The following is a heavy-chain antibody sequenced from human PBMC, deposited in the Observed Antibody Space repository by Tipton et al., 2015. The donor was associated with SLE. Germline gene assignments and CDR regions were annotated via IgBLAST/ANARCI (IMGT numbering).Heavy chain of an antibody. CDR3: ARANPFYSGYDFDY. V-gene: IGHV1-69*05. CDR1: GGPFSSYA. J-gene: IGHJ4*02. CDR2: VIPMFGTA. D-gene: IGHD5-12*01. Sequence: QSGAEVKKPGSSVKVSCKSSGGPFSSYAISWVRQAPGQGLEWMGGVIPMFGTANYAQKFQGRVTITTDESTSTVSMDLRSLRSDDTAVYYCARANPFYSGYDFDYWGQGTLVTVSS.